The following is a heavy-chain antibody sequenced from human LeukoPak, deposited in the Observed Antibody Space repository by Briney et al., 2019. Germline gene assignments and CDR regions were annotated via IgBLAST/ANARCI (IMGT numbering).Heavy chain of an antibody. D-gene: IGHD3-10*01. CDR1: GSTFSDYA. CDR3: AKSRLGFWFGELLSP. V-gene: IGHV3-9*01. CDR2: VGWNSGTI. Sequence: PGGSLRLSCAASGSTFSDYAIHWVRQAPGKGLEWVSGVGWNSGTIGYAGSVKGRFTISRDNAKNSVYLQMNSLRAEDTALYYCAKSRLGFWFGELLSPWGQGTLVTVSS. J-gene: IGHJ5*02.